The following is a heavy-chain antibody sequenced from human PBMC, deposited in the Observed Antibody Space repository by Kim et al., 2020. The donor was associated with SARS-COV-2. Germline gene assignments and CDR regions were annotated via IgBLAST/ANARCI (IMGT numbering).Heavy chain of an antibody. J-gene: IGHJ6*02. CDR2: INHSGST. CDR3: ARVPGIQLRLRYYYGMDV. V-gene: IGHV4-34*01. CDR1: GGSFSGYY. Sequence: SETLSLTCAVYGGSFSGYYWSWIRQPPGKGLEWIGEINHSGSTNYNPSLKSRVTISVDTSKNQFSLKLSSVTAADTAVYYCARVPGIQLRLRYYYGMDVWGQGTTVTVSS. D-gene: IGHD5-18*01.